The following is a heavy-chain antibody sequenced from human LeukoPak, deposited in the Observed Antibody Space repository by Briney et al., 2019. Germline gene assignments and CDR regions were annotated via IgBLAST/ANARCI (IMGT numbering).Heavy chain of an antibody. Sequence: ASVKVSCKASGYTLTDDYMHWVRQAPGQGLEWMGIINPSDGSTGYAQKFQGRVTMTRDTSTSTVYMDLNSLRSDDTAVYYCARGFRSSTSCYAFWFDPWGQGTLVTVSS. CDR1: GYTLTDDY. D-gene: IGHD2-2*01. J-gene: IGHJ5*02. CDR3: ARGFRSSTSCYAFWFDP. V-gene: IGHV1-46*01. CDR2: INPSDGST.